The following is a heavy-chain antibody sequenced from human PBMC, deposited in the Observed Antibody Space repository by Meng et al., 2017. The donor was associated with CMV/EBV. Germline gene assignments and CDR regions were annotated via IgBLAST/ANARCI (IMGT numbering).Heavy chain of an antibody. CDR2: IDWDDDQ. CDR3: ALTMVVTRGFFGY. D-gene: IGHD4-23*01. CDR1: GFSLSNIGVR. V-gene: IGHV2-70D*14. Sequence: SGPTLVKPTQTLTLTCTFAGFSLSNIGVRVSWIRQPPGKALEWLAHIDWDDDQFYSTSLKTRLTISKDTSKIQVVLTMTNMDPVDTATYYCALTMVVTRGFFGYWGQGTLVTVSS. J-gene: IGHJ4*01.